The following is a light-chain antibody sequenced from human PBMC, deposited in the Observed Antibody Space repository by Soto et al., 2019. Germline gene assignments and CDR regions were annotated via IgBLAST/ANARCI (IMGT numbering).Light chain of an antibody. CDR3: QQYYSYPIT. Sequence: DMQLSQSPSSLAASVGDMVTIGGLASQRISNYLSWYQQKPGKAPKLLIYAASSLQSGVPSRFSGSGSGTDFTLTISCLQSGDFATYYCQQYYSYPITFGQGTRLEIK. CDR2: AAS. J-gene: IGKJ5*01. CDR1: QRISNY. V-gene: IGKV1-39*01.